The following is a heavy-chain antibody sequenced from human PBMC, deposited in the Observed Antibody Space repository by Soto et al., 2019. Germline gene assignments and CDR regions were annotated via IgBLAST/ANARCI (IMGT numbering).Heavy chain of an antibody. CDR1: GFTFSSKA. D-gene: IGHD3-3*01. V-gene: IGHV3-23*01. CDR2: ISGSSGST. Sequence: PGGSLRLSCAATGFTFSSKAMIWVRQAPGKGLEWVSAISGSSGSTYYADSVKGRFTISRDNSKNTLYLQMNSLRAEDTAVYYCARALPSFGVFIISDYSDMDTWGQENTVPISS. J-gene: IGHJ6*02. CDR3: ARALPSFGVFIISDYSDMDT.